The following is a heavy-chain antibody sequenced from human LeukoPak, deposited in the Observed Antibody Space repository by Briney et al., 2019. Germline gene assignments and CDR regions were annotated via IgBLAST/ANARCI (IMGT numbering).Heavy chain of an antibody. D-gene: IGHD2-21*02. V-gene: IGHV1-69*04. CDR1: GGTFSSYA. J-gene: IGHJ6*02. Sequence: SVKVSCKASGGTFSSYAISWVRQAPGQGLEWMGRIIPILGIANYAQKFQGRVTITADKSTSTAYMELSSLRSEDTAVYYCARQAGVTALWSPPGYYGMDVWGQGTTVTVSS. CDR2: IIPILGIA. CDR3: ARQAGVTALWSPPGYYGMDV.